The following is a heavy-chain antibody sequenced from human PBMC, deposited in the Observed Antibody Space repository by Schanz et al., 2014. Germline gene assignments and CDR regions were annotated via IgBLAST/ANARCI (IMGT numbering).Heavy chain of an antibody. V-gene: IGHV3-23*01. CDR2: ISDSGDTA. CDR3: ARPALWFGDNCFDP. Sequence: EVQLSESGGGLVQPGGSLRLSCAASGFTFSDYSMNWVRQAPGKGLEWVSLISDSGDTAYYADSVKGRFTISRDNFKGALYLQMSSLRAEDTAVYYCARPALWFGDNCFDPWGQGTLVTVSS. J-gene: IGHJ5*02. CDR1: GFTFSDYS. D-gene: IGHD3-10*01.